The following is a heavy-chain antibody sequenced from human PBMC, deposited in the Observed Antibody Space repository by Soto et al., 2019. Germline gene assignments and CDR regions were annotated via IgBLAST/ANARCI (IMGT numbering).Heavy chain of an antibody. V-gene: IGHV1-18*01. CDR1: GYTFTSYG. D-gene: IGHD3-22*01. CDR2: ISAYNGNT. Sequence: RASVKVSCKASGYTFTSYGISWVRQAPGQGLEWMGWISAYNGNTNYAQKLQGRVTMTTDTSTSTAYMELRSLRSDDTAVYYCAREQYYYDSSGYYWASYYYYGMDVWGQGTTVTVSS. J-gene: IGHJ6*02. CDR3: AREQYYYDSSGYYWASYYYYGMDV.